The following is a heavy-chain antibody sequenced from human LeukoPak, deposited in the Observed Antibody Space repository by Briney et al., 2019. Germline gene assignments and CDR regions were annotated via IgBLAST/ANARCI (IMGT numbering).Heavy chain of an antibody. CDR1: GYTFTGYY. J-gene: IGHJ5*02. CDR2: INPNSGGT. D-gene: IGHD4-17*01. Sequence: GASVKVSCKASGYTFTGYYVHWVRQAPGQGLEWMGWINPNSGGTNYAQKFQGRVTMTRDTSISTAYMELSRLRSDDTAVYFCARDSPTNWFDPWGQGTLVTVSS. V-gene: IGHV1-2*02. CDR3: ARDSPTNWFDP.